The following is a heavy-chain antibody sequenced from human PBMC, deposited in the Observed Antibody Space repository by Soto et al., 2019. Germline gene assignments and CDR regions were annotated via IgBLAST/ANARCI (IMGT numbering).Heavy chain of an antibody. CDR2: ISHDGNQK. CDR1: GFSFSVYF. J-gene: IGHJ3*02. CDR3: VRGPEHGAFDI. Sequence: QVQLVESGGGVVQPGRSLRLSCAASGFSFSVYFIHWVRQAPGKGLEWVADISHDGNQKDYADSVKGRITISRDNSKNTVCLQMNSLRVEDTAVYYCVRGPEHGAFDIWGQGTMITVSS. V-gene: IGHV3-30-3*01.